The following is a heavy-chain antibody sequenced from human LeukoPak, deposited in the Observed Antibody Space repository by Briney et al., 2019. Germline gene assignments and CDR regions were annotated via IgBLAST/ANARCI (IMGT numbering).Heavy chain of an antibody. D-gene: IGHD6-6*01. CDR1: GFTFSSYT. J-gene: IGHJ6*03. CDR3: ARIIAARLFPNYYYYMDV. CDR2: ISSSSSYI. V-gene: IGHV3-21*01. Sequence: GGSLRLSCAASGFTFSSYTMNWVRQAPGKGLEWVSSISSSSSYIYYADSVKGRFTISRDNAKNSLYLQMNSLRAEDTAVYYCARIIAARLFPNYYYYMDVWGKGTTVTVSS.